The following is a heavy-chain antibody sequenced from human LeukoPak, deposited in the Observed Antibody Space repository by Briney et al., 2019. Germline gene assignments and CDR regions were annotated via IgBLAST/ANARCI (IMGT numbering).Heavy chain of an antibody. CDR1: GFTVSSNY. Sequence: SGGSLRLSCAASGFTVSSNYMSWVRQVTGKGLEWVSVIYSGGSTYYADSVKGRFTIPRDNSKNTLYLQMNSLRAEDTAVYYCAREIIQLPGYDYWGQGTLVTVSS. CDR2: IYSGGST. V-gene: IGHV3-53*01. J-gene: IGHJ4*02. D-gene: IGHD5-18*01. CDR3: AREIIQLPGYDY.